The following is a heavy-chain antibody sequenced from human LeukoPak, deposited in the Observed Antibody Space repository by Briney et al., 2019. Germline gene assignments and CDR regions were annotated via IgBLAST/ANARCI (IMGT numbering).Heavy chain of an antibody. J-gene: IGHJ4*02. V-gene: IGHV4-59*08. CDR3: ARRRWDSSGLYYFDY. Sequence: SETVSLTCTVYTGSISSYYWGWIRQPPGGGLEWVGYIYDNGGPSYNPSLKSRVTKSGDSSKKQFSLRLSSVTAADTAVYYWARRRWDSSGLYYFDYWGQGTLVTVSS. CDR2: IYDNGGP. CDR1: TGSISSYY. D-gene: IGHD3-22*01.